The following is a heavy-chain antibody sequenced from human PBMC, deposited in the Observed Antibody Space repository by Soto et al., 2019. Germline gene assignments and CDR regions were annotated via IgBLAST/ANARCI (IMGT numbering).Heavy chain of an antibody. J-gene: IGHJ6*02. D-gene: IGHD5-12*01. V-gene: IGHV1-69*13. CDR2: IMPIFHTP. CDR1: GGTFSNSA. Sequence: SVKVSCKASGGTFSNSAVSWVRQAPGQGLEWLGGIMPIFHTPDYAQKFQDRLTITADESTNTAYMELSGLRSDDTAVYYCARDKDRLQLGGNYYYILDVWGQGTTVTVS. CDR3: ARDKDRLQLGGNYYYILDV.